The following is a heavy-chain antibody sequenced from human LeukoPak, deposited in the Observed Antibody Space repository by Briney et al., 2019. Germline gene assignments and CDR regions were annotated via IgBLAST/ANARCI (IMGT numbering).Heavy chain of an antibody. D-gene: IGHD2-2*01. CDR3: AKVVGGYCSSTSCSYYYYMDV. V-gene: IGHV3-23*01. CDR1: GFTFSSYA. Sequence: GGSLRLSCAASGFTFSSYAMSWVRQAPGKGLEWVSAISGSGGSTHYADSVKGRFTISRDNSKNTLYLQMNSLRAEDTAVYYWAKVVGGYCSSTSCSYYYYMDVWGKGTMVTVSS. J-gene: IGHJ6*03. CDR2: ISGSGGST.